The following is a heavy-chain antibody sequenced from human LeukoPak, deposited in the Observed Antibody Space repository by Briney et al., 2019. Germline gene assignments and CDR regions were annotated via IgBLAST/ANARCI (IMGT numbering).Heavy chain of an antibody. CDR1: GFTFSTYD. J-gene: IGHJ4*02. CDR2: ISHDGSNK. CDR3: AKGGSYFDY. V-gene: IGHV3-30*18. Sequence: GGSLRLSCAASGFTFSTYDMHWVRQAPGKGLEWVAVISHDGSNKYHADSVKGRFTISRDNSKNTLYLQMNSLRAEDTAVYYCAKGGSYFDYWGQGTLVTVSS. D-gene: IGHD1-26*01.